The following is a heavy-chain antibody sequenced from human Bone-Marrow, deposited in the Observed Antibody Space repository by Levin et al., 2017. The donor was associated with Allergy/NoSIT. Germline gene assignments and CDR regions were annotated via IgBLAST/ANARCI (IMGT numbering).Heavy chain of an antibody. Sequence: RGESLKISCAASGFTFSSYGMHWVRQAPGKGLEWVAVIWYDGSNKYYADSVKGRFTISRDNSKNTLYLQMNSLRAEDTAVYYCARAMSYYGSGSYARWFDPWGQGTLVTVSS. CDR2: IWYDGSNK. J-gene: IGHJ5*02. CDR1: GFTFSSYG. CDR3: ARAMSYYGSGSYARWFDP. D-gene: IGHD3-10*01. V-gene: IGHV3-33*01.